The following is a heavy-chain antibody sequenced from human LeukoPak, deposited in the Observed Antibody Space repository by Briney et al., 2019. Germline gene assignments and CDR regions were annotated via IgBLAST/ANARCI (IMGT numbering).Heavy chain of an antibody. Sequence: SGPTLVNPTQTLTLTCTFSGFSLSTSGVGVGWIRQPPGKALEGLALIYWDDYERYTPSLKSRLTITKDTSKNQVVLTMTNMDPVDTATYYCAHSLSYDSSGSPRSWGQGTLVTVSS. CDR3: AHSLSYDSSGSPRS. J-gene: IGHJ4*02. D-gene: IGHD3-22*01. CDR1: GFSLSTSGVG. V-gene: IGHV2-5*02. CDR2: IYWDDYE.